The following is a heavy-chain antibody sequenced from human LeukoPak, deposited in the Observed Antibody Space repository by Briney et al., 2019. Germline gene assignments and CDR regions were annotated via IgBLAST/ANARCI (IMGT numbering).Heavy chain of an antibody. V-gene: IGHV4-34*01. CDR3: ARGGDCSGGSCYYYGMDV. CDR2: TNHSGST. Sequence: SETLSLTCAVYGGSFSGYYWSWIRQPPGKGLEWIGETNHSGSTNYNPSLKSRVTISVDTSKNQFSLKLSSVTAADTAVYYCARGGDCSGGSCYYYGMDVWGQGTTVTVSS. J-gene: IGHJ6*02. CDR1: GGSFSGYY. D-gene: IGHD2-15*01.